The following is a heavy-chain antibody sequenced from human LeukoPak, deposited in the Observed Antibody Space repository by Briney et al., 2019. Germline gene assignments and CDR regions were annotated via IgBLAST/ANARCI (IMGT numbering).Heavy chain of an antibody. D-gene: IGHD1-1*01. CDR2: IIPVYGTA. J-gene: IGHJ4*02. Sequence: GASVKVSCKVSGYALTELSIQWVREAPGQGLEWMGGIIPVYGTATYAQSFSDRLTISADESTTTAYMELSSLKSEDTAVYYCARNTGNWYYFDYWGQGTLVTVSS. V-gene: IGHV1-69*13. CDR1: GYALTELS. CDR3: ARNTGNWYYFDY.